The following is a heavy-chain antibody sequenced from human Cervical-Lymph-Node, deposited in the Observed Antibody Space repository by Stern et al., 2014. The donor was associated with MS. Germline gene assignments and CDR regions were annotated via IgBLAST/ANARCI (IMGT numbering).Heavy chain of an antibody. CDR2: INPSGGST. J-gene: IGHJ4*02. D-gene: IGHD5-18*01. V-gene: IGHV1-46*01. CDR3: AREHTAMGFGF. Sequence: QMQLVQSGAEVKKPGASVKVSCKASGYTFTSYYIHWVRQAPGQGLEWMGIINPSGGSTSYAQKFQGRVTLTRDTSTSTVYMELNSLRSEDTAVYYCAREHTAMGFGFWGQGTLVTVS. CDR1: GYTFTSYY.